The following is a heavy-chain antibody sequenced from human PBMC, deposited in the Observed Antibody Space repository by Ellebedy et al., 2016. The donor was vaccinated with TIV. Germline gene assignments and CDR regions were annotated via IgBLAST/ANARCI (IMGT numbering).Heavy chain of an antibody. CDR2: ISGSGDSI. D-gene: IGHD3-22*01. V-gene: IGHV3-23*01. CDR3: ATRPLTMIVLAEYFFDY. J-gene: IGHJ4*02. Sequence: GGSLRLSCAASGFPLGNYAMSWVRQAPGKGLEWVSTISGSGDSIYYADSVRGRFTISRDNSKKTLFLHMDSLRAEDTAVYYCATRPLTMIVLAEYFFDYWGQGTLVTVSS. CDR1: GFPLGNYA.